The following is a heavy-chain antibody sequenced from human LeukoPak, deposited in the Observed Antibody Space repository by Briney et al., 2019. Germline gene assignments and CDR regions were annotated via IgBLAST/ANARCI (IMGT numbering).Heavy chain of an antibody. J-gene: IGHJ6*02. CDR2: INPNSGGT. D-gene: IGHD3-22*01. Sequence: ASVKVSCKASGYTFTGYYMHWVRQAPGQGLEWMGRINPNSGGTNYAQKFQGRVTMTRDTSISTAYMELSSLRSEDTAVYYCARSDDSSGYYSFYYYYYGMDVWGQGTTVTVSS. CDR3: ARSDDSSGYYSFYYYYYGMDV. V-gene: IGHV1-2*06. CDR1: GYTFTGYY.